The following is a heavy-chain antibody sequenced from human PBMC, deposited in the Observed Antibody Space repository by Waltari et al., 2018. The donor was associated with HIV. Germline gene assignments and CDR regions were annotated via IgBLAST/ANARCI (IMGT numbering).Heavy chain of an antibody. CDR3: ARGDDAFDI. V-gene: IGHV3-7*01. Sequence: EVQLVESGGGLVQPGGSLRLSCAASGFTFSSYWMSWVRQAPGKGLEWVAKIKQEGSGKYYVDSVKGRFTISRDNAKNSLYLQMNSLRAEDTAVYYCARGDDAFDIWGQGTMVTVSS. CDR2: IKQEGSGK. J-gene: IGHJ3*02. CDR1: GFTFSSYW.